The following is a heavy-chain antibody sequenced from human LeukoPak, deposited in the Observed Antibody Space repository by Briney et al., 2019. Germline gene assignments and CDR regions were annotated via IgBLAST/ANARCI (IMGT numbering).Heavy chain of an antibody. Sequence: GGSLRLSCAASGFTFSSYAMSWVRQAPGKGLEWVSAISGSGGSTYYADSVKGRFTISRDNSKNTLYLQMNSLRAEDTAVYYCANRYRLGYCADGTCFSFAYWGFGPLVT. J-gene: IGHJ4*01. CDR3: ANRYRLGYCADGTCFSFAY. D-gene: IGHD2-8*01. V-gene: IGHV3-23*01. CDR1: GFTFSSYA. CDR2: ISGSGGST.